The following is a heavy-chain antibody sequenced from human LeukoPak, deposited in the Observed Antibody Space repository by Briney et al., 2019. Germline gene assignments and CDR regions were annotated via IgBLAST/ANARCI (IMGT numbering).Heavy chain of an antibody. V-gene: IGHV3-7*04. CDR2: IKQDGSEK. CDR1: GFIFSSYW. J-gene: IGHJ4*02. CDR3: ARGFVNTY. D-gene: IGHD3-3*01. Sequence: GGSLRLSCAASGFIFSSYWMTWVRQTPGKGLEWVANIKQDGSEKYYVDSVKGRFTISRDNAENSLYLQMNSLRAEDTAVYYCARGFVNTYWGQGTLITVSS.